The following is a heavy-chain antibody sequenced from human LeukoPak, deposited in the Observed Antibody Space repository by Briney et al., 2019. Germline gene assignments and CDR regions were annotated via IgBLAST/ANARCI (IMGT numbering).Heavy chain of an antibody. CDR2: INHSGST. Sequence: GSLRLSCAASGFSFSSYAMSWVRQPPGKGLEWIGEINHSGSTNYNPSLKSRVTISVDTSKNQFSLKLSSVTAADTAVYYCARAPWGANWFDPWGQGTLVTVSS. J-gene: IGHJ5*02. CDR1: GFSFSSYA. V-gene: IGHV4-34*01. CDR3: ARAPWGANWFDP. D-gene: IGHD3-16*01.